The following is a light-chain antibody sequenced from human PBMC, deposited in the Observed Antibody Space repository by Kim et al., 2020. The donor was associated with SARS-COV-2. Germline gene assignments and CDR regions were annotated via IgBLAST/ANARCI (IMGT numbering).Light chain of an antibody. CDR1: NIGSKS. J-gene: IGLJ3*02. V-gene: IGLV3-21*04. CDR3: QVWDSSSDHWV. CDR2: YDS. Sequence: APGKTARSTCGGNNIGSKSVPWYQQKPGQAPVLVIYYDSDRPSGIPERFSGSNSGNTATLTISRVEAGDGANYYWQVWDSSSDHWVFGGGTQLTVL.